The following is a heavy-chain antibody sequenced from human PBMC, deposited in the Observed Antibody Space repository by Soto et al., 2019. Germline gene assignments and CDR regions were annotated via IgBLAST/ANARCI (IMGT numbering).Heavy chain of an antibody. J-gene: IGHJ6*02. CDR3: AKDAYGDYGDYYYYYGMDV. CDR1: GFTFDDYT. Sequence: LRLSCAASGFTFDDYTMHWVRQAPGKGLEWVSLISWDGGSTYYADSVKGRFTISRDNSKNSLYLQMNSLRTEDTALYYCAKDAYGDYGDYYYYYGMDVWGQGTTVTVSS. V-gene: IGHV3-43*01. CDR2: ISWDGGST. D-gene: IGHD4-17*01.